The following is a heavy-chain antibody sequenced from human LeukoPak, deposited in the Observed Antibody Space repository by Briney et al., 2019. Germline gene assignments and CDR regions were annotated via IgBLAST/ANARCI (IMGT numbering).Heavy chain of an antibody. D-gene: IGHD6-6*01. CDR3: ARGYSSSPLGDY. Sequence: PGGSLRLSCAASGFPFSSYSMNWVRQAPGKGLEWVSSISSSSYIYYADSVKGQFPISRDNDNNSLYLQMNSMRAQDTAVYYCARGYSSSPLGDYWGQGTLVTVSS. CDR2: ISSSSYI. V-gene: IGHV3-21*01. J-gene: IGHJ4*02. CDR1: GFPFSSYS.